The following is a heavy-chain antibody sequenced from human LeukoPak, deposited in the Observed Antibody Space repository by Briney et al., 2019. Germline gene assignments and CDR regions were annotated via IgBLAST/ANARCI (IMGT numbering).Heavy chain of an antibody. D-gene: IGHD4-17*01. CDR1: GGSISSSSYY. CDR3: VTVTTRLYYFDY. J-gene: IGHJ4*02. CDR2: IYYSGST. Sequence: PSETLPLTCTVSGGSISSSSYYWGWIRQPPGKGLEWIGSIYYSGSTYYNPSLKSRVTISVDTSKNQFSLKLSSVTAADTAVYYCVTVTTRLYYFDYWGQGTLVTVSS. V-gene: IGHV4-39*07.